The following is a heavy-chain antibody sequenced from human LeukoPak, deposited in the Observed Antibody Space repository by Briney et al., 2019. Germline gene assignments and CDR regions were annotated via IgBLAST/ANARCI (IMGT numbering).Heavy chain of an antibody. J-gene: IGHJ4*02. Sequence: ASVKVSCKASGYTFTSYGISWVRQAPGQGLEWMGIINPSGGSTSYTQKFQGRITLTRDTSTSTVYMELNSLRYEDTAVYYCARGAQFGGKGSFDYWGQGTLVTVSS. V-gene: IGHV1-46*01. D-gene: IGHD3-10*01. CDR1: GYTFTSYG. CDR3: ARGAQFGGKGSFDY. CDR2: INPSGGST.